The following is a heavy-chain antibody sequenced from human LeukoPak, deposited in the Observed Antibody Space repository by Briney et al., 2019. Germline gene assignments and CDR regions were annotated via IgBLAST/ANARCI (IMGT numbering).Heavy chain of an antibody. CDR1: GGSISSYY. CDR3: AREGVVVVVVPNAHNWFDR. J-gene: IGHJ5*02. V-gene: IGHV4-59*12. D-gene: IGHD2-21*01. Sequence: SETLSLTCTVSGGSISSYYWSWIRQPPGKGLEWIGYIYYSGSTNYNPSLKSRVTISVDTSKNQFSLKLSSVTAADTAVYYCAREGVVVVVVPNAHNWFDRWGQGTLVTVSS. CDR2: IYYSGST.